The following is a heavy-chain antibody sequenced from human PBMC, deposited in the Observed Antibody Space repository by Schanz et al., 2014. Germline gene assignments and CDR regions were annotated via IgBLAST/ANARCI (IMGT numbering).Heavy chain of an antibody. D-gene: IGHD5-12*01. CDR1: GITLSGYG. Sequence: QVQLVESGGGVVQPGRSLRLSCAASGITLSGYGLHWVRQAPGKGLEWVGFISFDGRNTGYAHSVKGRFTISRDNSKNTVNLQMNSLRAEDIAVYCCARGGSSGYDFSIYYIDLWGKGTPVTVSS. V-gene: IGHV3-30*03. CDR2: ISFDGRNT. CDR3: ARGGSSGYDFSIYYIDL. J-gene: IGHJ6*03.